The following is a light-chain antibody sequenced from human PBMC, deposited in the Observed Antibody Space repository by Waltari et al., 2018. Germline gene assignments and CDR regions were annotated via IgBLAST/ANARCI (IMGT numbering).Light chain of an antibody. CDR3: GTWDSTLSAWV. J-gene: IGLJ3*02. CDR2: DNN. Sequence: QSVLTQPPSVSAAPGQMVTISCSGSNSNIGTNYVSCYQHLPGTAPKVFIYDNNRRPSEIPDRFSGSKSATSATLAIAGLQTGDEADYYCGTWDSTLSAWVFGGGTRLTVL. CDR1: NSNIGTNY. V-gene: IGLV1-51*01.